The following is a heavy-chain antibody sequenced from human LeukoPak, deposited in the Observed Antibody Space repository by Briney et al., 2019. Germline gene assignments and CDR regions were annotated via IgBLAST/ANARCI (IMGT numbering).Heavy chain of an antibody. Sequence: PGGSLRLSCAAFGFTLSGYWMSWVRQAPGKGLEWVANIKEDGSETYYVDSVKGRFTISRDNAKNSLYLHMNSLTAEDTAMYYCARDWVAGVPFDAFDIWGQGTMVSVSS. CDR1: GFTLSGYW. J-gene: IGHJ3*02. CDR2: IKEDGSET. V-gene: IGHV3-7*01. CDR3: ARDWVAGVPFDAFDI. D-gene: IGHD3-10*01.